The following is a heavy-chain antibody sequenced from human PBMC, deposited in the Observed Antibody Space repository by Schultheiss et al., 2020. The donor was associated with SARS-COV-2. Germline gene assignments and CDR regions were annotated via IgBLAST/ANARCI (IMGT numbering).Heavy chain of an antibody. D-gene: IGHD3-3*01. J-gene: IGHJ4*02. V-gene: IGHV6-1*01. Sequence: SETLSLTCAISGDSVSSNSAAWNWIRQSPSRGLEWLGRTYYRSKWYNDYAVSVKSRITINPDTSKNQFSLQLNSVTPEDTAVYYCAREGGIFGVVSENPDYWGQGTLVTVSS. CDR3: AREGGIFGVVSENPDY. CDR1: GDSVSSNSAA. CDR2: TYYRSKWYN.